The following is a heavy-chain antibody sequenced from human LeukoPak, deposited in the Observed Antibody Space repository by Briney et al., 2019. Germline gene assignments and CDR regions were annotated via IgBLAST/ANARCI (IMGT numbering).Heavy chain of an antibody. CDR3: AREDDILSGAFGFDP. Sequence: ASVKVSCKASGYSFTGYYMHWVRQAPGQGLEWMGWINPYSGGTNYAQKFQGRVTMTRDTSISTAYMELNNLTSDDTAVYYCAREDDILSGAFGFDPWGQGTLVTVSS. D-gene: IGHD3-9*01. CDR1: GYSFTGYY. CDR2: INPYSGGT. V-gene: IGHV1-2*02. J-gene: IGHJ5*02.